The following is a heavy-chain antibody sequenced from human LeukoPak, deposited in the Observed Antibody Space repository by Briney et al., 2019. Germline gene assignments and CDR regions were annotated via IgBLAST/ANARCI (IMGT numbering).Heavy chain of an antibody. CDR2: INPSDDST. J-gene: IGHJ4*02. V-gene: IGHV1-46*01. Sequence: ASVKVSCKASGYIFTSYYMHWVRQAPGQGLEWMGIINPSDDSTSYAQKFQGRVTMTRDTSTSTVYMELSSLRSEDTAVYYCARRADSSNFPDYWGQGTLVTVSS. D-gene: IGHD6-13*01. CDR1: GYIFTSYY. CDR3: ARRADSSNFPDY.